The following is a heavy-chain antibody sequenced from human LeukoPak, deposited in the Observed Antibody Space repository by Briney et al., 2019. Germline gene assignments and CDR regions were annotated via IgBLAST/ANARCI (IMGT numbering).Heavy chain of an antibody. J-gene: IGHJ5*02. D-gene: IGHD4-23*01. CDR1: GGSISSGRNY. CDR3: ARTTVARFDP. Sequence: SETLSLTCTVSGGSISSGRNYWTWIRQPAGKGLEWIGRIYIFSGSTNYNPSLKSRVTISVDTSKNQFSLKLTSVTAADTAVYYCARTTVARFDPWGQGTLVTVSS. CDR2: IYIFSGST. V-gene: IGHV4-61*02.